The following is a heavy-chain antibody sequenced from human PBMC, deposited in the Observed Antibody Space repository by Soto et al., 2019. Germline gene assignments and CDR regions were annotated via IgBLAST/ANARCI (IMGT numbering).Heavy chain of an antibody. V-gene: IGHV3-23*01. CDR2: ISGSGGST. Sequence: EVQLLESGGGLVQPGGSLRLSCAASGFTFSSYAMSWVRQAPGKGLEWVSAISGSGGSTYYADSVKGGFTISRDNSKNTLYLQMNRLRAEDTGVYYCAKDEWNSSGWWESAAEVWGEGTTVAVSS. CDR1: GFTFSSYA. CDR3: AKDEWNSSGWWESAAEV. J-gene: IGHJ6*04. D-gene: IGHD6-19*01.